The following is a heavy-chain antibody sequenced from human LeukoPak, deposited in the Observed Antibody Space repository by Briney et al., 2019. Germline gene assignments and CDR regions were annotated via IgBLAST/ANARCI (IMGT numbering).Heavy chain of an antibody. Sequence: GGSLRLSCAASGFTFSSYWMNWVRQAPGKGLEWVANIKQDGSEKYYADSVKGRFTISRDNSKNTLYLQMNSLRAEDTAVYYCAKDPAIAVAGTEKIFDYWGQGTLVTVSS. V-gene: IGHV3-7*01. CDR1: GFTFSSYW. CDR2: IKQDGSEK. J-gene: IGHJ4*02. CDR3: AKDPAIAVAGTEKIFDY. D-gene: IGHD6-19*01.